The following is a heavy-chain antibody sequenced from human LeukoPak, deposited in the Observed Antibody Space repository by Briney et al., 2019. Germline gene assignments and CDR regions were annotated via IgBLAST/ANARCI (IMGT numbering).Heavy chain of an antibody. D-gene: IGHD6-13*01. CDR1: GGTFSSYA. J-gene: IGHJ6*03. CDR3: ARDRRIAAAGTDPYYYYFMDV. V-gene: IGHV1-69*13. CDR2: IIPIFGTA. Sequence: SVKVSCKASGGTFSSYAISWVRQAPGQGLEWMGGIIPIFGTANYAQKFQGRVTITADESTSTAYMELSSLRSEDTAVYYCARDRRIAAAGTDPYYYYFMDVWGKGTTVAVSS.